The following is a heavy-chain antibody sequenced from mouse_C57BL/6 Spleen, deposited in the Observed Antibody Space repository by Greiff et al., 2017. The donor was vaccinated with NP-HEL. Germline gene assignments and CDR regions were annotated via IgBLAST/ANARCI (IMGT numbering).Heavy chain of an antibody. CDR1: GYTFTSYW. V-gene: IGHV1-69*01. D-gene: IGHD2-5*01. Sequence: QVQLQQPGAELVMPGASVKLSCKASGYTFTSYWMHWVKQRPGQGLEWIGEIDPSDSSTNYNQKFKGKSTLTVDKSSSTAYMQLSSLTSEDSAVYYCANSNYLGYWGQGTTLTVSS. J-gene: IGHJ2*01. CDR2: IDPSDSST. CDR3: ANSNYLGY.